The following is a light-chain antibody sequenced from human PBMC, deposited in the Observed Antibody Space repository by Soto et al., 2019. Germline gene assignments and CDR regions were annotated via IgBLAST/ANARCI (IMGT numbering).Light chain of an antibody. CDR3: QQYGSYSLT. J-gene: IGKJ5*01. CDR1: QSIYKW. V-gene: IGKV1-5*03. CDR2: KAS. Sequence: DIQMTQSPSTLSASVGDSVTITCRASQSIYKWLAWYQQKPGKAPKLLTHKASTLESGVPSRFSSSGSGTEFTLTISSLQPDDFATYYCQQYGSYSLTFGQGTRLEFK.